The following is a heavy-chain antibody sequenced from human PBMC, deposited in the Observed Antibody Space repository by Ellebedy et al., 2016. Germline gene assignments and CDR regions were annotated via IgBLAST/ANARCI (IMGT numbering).Heavy chain of an antibody. CDR3: ARDVCLYSSSPSFDS. V-gene: IGHV4-59*02. CDR2: VFYGGST. Sequence: SETLSLXCTVSGGSVDTYYWTWIRQSPGKGLEWIGYVFYGGSTKYNPSLRSRATISLDPSKNLFSLKLTSVAAADTAVYYCARDVCLYSSSPSFDSWGQGTLVTVSS. CDR1: GGSVDTYY. J-gene: IGHJ4*02. D-gene: IGHD4-11*01.